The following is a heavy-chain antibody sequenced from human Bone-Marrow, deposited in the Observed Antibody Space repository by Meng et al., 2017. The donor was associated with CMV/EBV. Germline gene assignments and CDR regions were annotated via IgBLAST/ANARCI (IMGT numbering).Heavy chain of an antibody. CDR2: ISSSSSTI. CDR1: GFTFSSYS. Sequence: GESLKISCAASGFTFSSYSMNWVRQAPGKGLEWVSYISSSSSTIYYADSVKGRFTISRDNAKNSLYLQMNSLRAEDTAVYYCAKDSSLRGDLGFDYWGQGTLVTVSS. CDR3: AKDSSLRGDLGFDY. D-gene: IGHD3-3*01. J-gene: IGHJ4*02. V-gene: IGHV3-48*04.